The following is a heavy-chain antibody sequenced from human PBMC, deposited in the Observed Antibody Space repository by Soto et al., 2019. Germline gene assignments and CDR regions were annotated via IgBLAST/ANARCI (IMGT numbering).Heavy chain of an antibody. CDR2: INEDGSNT. CDR3: ALVLESPFD. V-gene: IGHV3-74*01. Sequence: IHRVRQVPGKGLVWVSRINEDGSNTNYADFVKGRFTISRDNAKNTLYLQMNSLRPEDTAIYYCALVLESPFDWGQGTLLTVPS. D-gene: IGHD3-3*01. J-gene: IGHJ1*01.